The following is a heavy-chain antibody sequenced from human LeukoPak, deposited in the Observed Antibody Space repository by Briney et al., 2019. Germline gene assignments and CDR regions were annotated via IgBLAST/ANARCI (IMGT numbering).Heavy chain of an antibody. CDR2: ISWNSGSI. J-gene: IGHJ3*02. D-gene: IGHD3-22*01. V-gene: IGHV3-9*01. Sequence: GGSLRLSCAASGFTFDDYAMHWVRQAPGKGLEWVSGISWNSGSIGHADSVKGRFTISRDNAKNTLYLQMNSLRAEDTAVYYCAREVVDYYDSSGYANDAFDIWGQGTMVTVSS. CDR1: GFTFDDYA. CDR3: AREVVDYYDSSGYANDAFDI.